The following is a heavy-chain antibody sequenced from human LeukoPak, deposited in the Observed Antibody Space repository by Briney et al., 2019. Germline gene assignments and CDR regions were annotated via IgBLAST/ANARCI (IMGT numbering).Heavy chain of an antibody. J-gene: IGHJ4*02. D-gene: IGHD6-13*01. CDR3: NLYSSIWYGIDY. V-gene: IGHV1-46*01. CDR2: INPSGGST. Sequence: ASVKVSCKASGYTFTSYYMHWVRQAPGQGLEWMGIINPSGGSTSYAQKFQGRVTMTRDMSTSTVYMELSSLRSDDTAVYYCNLYSSIWYGIDYWGQGTLVTVSS. CDR1: GYTFTSYY.